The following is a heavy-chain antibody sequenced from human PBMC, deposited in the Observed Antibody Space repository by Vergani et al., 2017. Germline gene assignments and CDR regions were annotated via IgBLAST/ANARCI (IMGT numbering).Heavy chain of an antibody. CDR1: GGSFSGYY. V-gene: IGHV4-34*11. D-gene: IGHD6-13*01. CDR3: ARGSNRQLEPTENWFDP. Sequence: QVQLQQWGAGLLKPSETLSLTCAVYGGSFSGYYWSWIRQPPGKGLEWIGYIYYSGSTNYNPSLKSRVTISVDTSKNQFSLKLSSVTAADTAVYYCARGSNRQLEPTENWFDPWGQGTLVTVSS. J-gene: IGHJ5*02. CDR2: IYYSGST.